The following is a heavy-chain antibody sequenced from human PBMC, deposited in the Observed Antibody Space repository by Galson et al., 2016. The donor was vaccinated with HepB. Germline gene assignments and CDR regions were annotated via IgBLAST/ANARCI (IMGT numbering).Heavy chain of an antibody. V-gene: IGHV1-18*01. CDR1: GYTFTSFG. J-gene: IGHJ6*02. CDR2: ISAHNGNT. CDR3: ARDTRVVMYGMDV. Sequence: SVKVSCKASGYTFTSFGISWVRQAPGQGLEWMGWISAHNGNTNYAQRLQGRLTMTTDTSTSSAYMELRSLRSDDTAVYYCARDTRVVMYGMDVWGQGTTGTVSS. D-gene: IGHD3-3*01.